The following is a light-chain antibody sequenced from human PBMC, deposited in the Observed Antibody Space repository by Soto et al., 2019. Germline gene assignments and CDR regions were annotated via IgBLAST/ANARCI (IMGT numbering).Light chain of an antibody. CDR3: QQYNNWPPLYT. Sequence: EIVMTQSPATLSVSPGERATLSCRASQSVSSNLAWYQQKPGQAPRLLIYGASTRATGIPARFSGSGSGTEFTLTTSRLQSEDFAVYYCQQYNNWPPLYTFGQGTKVDIK. J-gene: IGKJ2*01. V-gene: IGKV3-15*01. CDR2: GAS. CDR1: QSVSSN.